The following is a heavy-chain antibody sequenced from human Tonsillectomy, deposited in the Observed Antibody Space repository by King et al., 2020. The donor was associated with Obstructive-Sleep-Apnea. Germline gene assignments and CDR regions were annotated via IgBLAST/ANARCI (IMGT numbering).Heavy chain of an antibody. CDR2: IYYSGST. Sequence: QLQESGPGLVKPSQTLSLTCTVSGGSISSGDYYWSWIRQPPGKGLEWIGYIYYSGSTYYNPSLKSRVTISVDTSKNQFSLKLSSVTAADTALYYCARDRYCRGGSCLRGDYYYYGMDVWGHGTTVTVSS. V-gene: IGHV4-30-4*01. CDR1: GGSISSGDYY. D-gene: IGHD2-15*01. CDR3: ARDRYCRGGSCLRGDYYYYGMDV. J-gene: IGHJ6*02.